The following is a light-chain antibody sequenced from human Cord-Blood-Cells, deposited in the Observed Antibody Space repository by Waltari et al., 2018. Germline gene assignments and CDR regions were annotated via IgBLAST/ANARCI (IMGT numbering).Light chain of an antibody. CDR3: SSYTSSSTLAYV. CDR2: DVS. J-gene: IGLJ1*01. Sequence: QSALTQPASVSGSPGQSITISCTGTSSDVGGYNYVPWYQQHPGKAPKLMICDVSNRPSGVSNRFSGSKSGNTASLTISGLQAEDEADYYCSSYTSSSTLAYVFGTGTKVTVL. CDR1: SSDVGGYNY. V-gene: IGLV2-14*01.